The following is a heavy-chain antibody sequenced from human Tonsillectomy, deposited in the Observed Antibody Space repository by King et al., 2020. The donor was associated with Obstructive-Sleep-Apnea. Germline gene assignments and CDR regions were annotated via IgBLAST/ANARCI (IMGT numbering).Heavy chain of an antibody. D-gene: IGHD3-9*01. Sequence: QLQESGPGLVKPSETLSLTCTVSGGSISSSSYYWGWIRQPPGKGLEWIGSIYYSGSTYYNPSLKSRVTISVDTSKNQFSLKLSSVTAADTSVYSCARAKPPNYDMLTGYYRIDYGNWFDPWGQGTLVTVSS. CDR2: IYYSGST. CDR3: ARAKPPNYDMLTGYYRIDYGNWFDP. J-gene: IGHJ5*02. V-gene: IGHV4-39*07. CDR1: GGSISSSSYY.